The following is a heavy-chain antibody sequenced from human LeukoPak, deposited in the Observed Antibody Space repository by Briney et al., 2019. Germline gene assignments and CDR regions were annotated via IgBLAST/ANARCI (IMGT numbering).Heavy chain of an antibody. CDR3: ARAGDFWSGNLFDY. Sequence: SETLSLTCTVSGGSISSYYWSWIRQPPGKGLEWIGYIYYSGSTNYNPSLKSRVTISVDTSKNQFSLKLSSVTAADTAVYYCARAGDFWSGNLFDYWGQGTLVTVSS. J-gene: IGHJ4*02. CDR1: GGSISSYY. D-gene: IGHD3-3*01. V-gene: IGHV4-59*01. CDR2: IYYSGST.